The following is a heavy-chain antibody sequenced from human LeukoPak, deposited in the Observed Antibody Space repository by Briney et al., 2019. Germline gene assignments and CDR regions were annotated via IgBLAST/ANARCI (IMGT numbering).Heavy chain of an antibody. D-gene: IGHD1/OR15-1a*01. V-gene: IGHV4-34*01. CDR3: ARVSGLNNFDS. CDR1: GGSFNGYY. Sequence: SETLSLTCAVYGGSFNGYYWTWIRQFPGKGLEWIGEISHSGRTNYNPSLKSRVTISVDTSKNQFSLKLSSVTAEDTAVYYCARVSGLNNFDSWGQGTLVTVSS. CDR2: ISHSGRT. J-gene: IGHJ4*02.